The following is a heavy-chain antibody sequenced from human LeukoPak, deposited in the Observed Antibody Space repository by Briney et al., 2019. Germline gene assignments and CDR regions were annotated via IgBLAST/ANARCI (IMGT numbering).Heavy chain of an antibody. CDR2: ISGSTGRT. D-gene: IGHD2-15*01. Sequence: PGGSLRLSCAASGFTFSTYAMSWVRQAPGKGLEWVSAISGSTGRTYYADSVKGRFTISRDNSKNTLYLQMNNLRAEDTAVYYCAPRVVGSAPFVYWGQGTLVTVSS. CDR3: APRVVGSAPFVY. J-gene: IGHJ4*02. CDR1: GFTFSTYA. V-gene: IGHV3-23*01.